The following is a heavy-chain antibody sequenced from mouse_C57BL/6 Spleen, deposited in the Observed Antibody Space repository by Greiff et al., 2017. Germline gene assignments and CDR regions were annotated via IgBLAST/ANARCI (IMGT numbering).Heavy chain of an antibody. J-gene: IGHJ2*01. Sequence: EVQLQQSGPELVKPGASVKMSCKASGYSFTDYNMNWVKQSNGKSLEWIGIINPNYGTTSYNQKFKGKATLTVDPSSSTAYMQLNILTSEDSAVYCCARDGGRAFFDYWGQGTTLTVSS. CDR3: ARDGGRAFFDY. V-gene: IGHV1-39*01. CDR2: INPNYGTT. D-gene: IGHD3-3*01. CDR1: GYSFTDYN.